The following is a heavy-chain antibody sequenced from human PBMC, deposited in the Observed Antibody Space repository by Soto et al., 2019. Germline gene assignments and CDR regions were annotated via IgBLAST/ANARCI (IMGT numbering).Heavy chain of an antibody. Sequence: QVQLVQSGAELKKPGSSVRVSCQASGGTFSSYSVNWVRQAPGRGLEWMGGIIPIFPTGDHAQRFRGRVKITADKDRNTAYVERRSLRSDDKAVCYCAIRYEVSGVVAMGGLDVWGQGTTVTVSS. V-gene: IGHV1-69*14. CDR1: GGTFSSYS. J-gene: IGHJ6*01. D-gene: IGHD3-3*01. CDR3: AIRYEVSGVVAMGGLDV. CDR2: IIPIFPTG.